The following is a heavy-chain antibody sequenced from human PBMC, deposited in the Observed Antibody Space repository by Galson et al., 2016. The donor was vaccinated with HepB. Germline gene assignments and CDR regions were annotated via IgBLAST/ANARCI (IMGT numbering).Heavy chain of an antibody. D-gene: IGHD2/OR15-2a*01. Sequence: SLRLSCAASGFMFETHGMHWVRQAPGKGLEWVAVVSLDGTKSNSADSVKGRFTISRDNSKNTLYLQMNTLRGEDTAVYYCATQLHLIIVPGTFDSWGQGTLVTVSS. J-gene: IGHJ4*02. CDR3: ATQLHLIIVPGTFDS. CDR2: VSLDGTKS. CDR1: GFMFETHG. V-gene: IGHV3-30*03.